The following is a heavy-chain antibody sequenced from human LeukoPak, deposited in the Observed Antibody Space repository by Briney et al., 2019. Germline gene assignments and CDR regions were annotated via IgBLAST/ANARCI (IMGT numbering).Heavy chain of an antibody. CDR2: IYYSGST. Sequence: SQTLSLTCTVSGGSISSGGHYWSWIRQHPGKGLEWIGYIYYSGSTYYNPSLKSRVTISVDTSKNQFSLKLSSVTAADTAVYYCARAAAAAPTGTSWFDPWGQGTLVTVSS. CDR3: ARAAAAAPTGTSWFDP. V-gene: IGHV4-31*03. D-gene: IGHD6-13*01. J-gene: IGHJ5*02. CDR1: GGSISSGGHY.